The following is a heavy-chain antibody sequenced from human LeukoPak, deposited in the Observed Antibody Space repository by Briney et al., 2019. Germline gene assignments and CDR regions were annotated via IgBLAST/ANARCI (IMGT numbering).Heavy chain of an antibody. V-gene: IGHV3-33*01. CDR1: GFTFSSYG. CDR2: IWYDGSNK. CDR3: ARDWRLQNFDY. J-gene: IGHJ4*02. Sequence: PGGSLRLSCAASGFTFSSYGMHWVRQAPGKGLEWVAVIWYDGSNKYYADSVKGRSTISRDNSKNTLYLQMNSLRAEDTAVYYCARDWRLQNFDYWGQGTLVTVSS. D-gene: IGHD5-24*01.